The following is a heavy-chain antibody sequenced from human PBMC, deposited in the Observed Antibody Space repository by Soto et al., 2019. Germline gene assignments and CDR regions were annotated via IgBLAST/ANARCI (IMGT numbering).Heavy chain of an antibody. J-gene: IGHJ6*02. D-gene: IGHD3-10*01. CDR1: GGSISSDGNY. V-gene: IGHV4-31*03. CDR3: ARARMVRGIISYYGMDV. CDR2: IYYSGST. Sequence: QVQLQESGPGLVKSSQTLSLTCTVSGGSISSDGNYWSWIRQHPGKGLEWIGYIYYSGSTNYNPSLKSRVNIAGDTSKNQSAMKLNSVTAADTAVYYCARARMVRGIISYYGMDVWGQGNTVTVSS.